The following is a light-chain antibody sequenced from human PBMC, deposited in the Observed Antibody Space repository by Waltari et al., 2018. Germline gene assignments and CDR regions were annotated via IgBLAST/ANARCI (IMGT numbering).Light chain of an antibody. CDR1: PALNTN. V-gene: IGKV3-15*01. CDR2: GAS. J-gene: IGKJ2*01. Sequence: EIVMTQSPATLPVSPGQRATLSCRASPALNTNLAWYQQKPGQAPRLLIYGASTRATGIPARFSGSGSGTEFTLTISSLQSEDFAVYYCQQYNSWPPYTFGQGTKLEIK. CDR3: QQYNSWPPYT.